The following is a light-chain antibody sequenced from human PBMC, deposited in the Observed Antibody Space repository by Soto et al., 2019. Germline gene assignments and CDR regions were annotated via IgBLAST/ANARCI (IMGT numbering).Light chain of an antibody. V-gene: IGLV2-14*01. J-gene: IGLJ1*01. CDR1: SSDVGGYNY. CDR3: GSYRISTDV. Sequence: QSVLTQPASVSGSPGQSITISCTGTSSDVGGYNYVSWYQQYPGKAPKLMIYDVTNRPSGVSNRFSGSKSGNTASLTISGLQAEDEADYYCGSYRISTDVFGTGTKVTVL. CDR2: DVT.